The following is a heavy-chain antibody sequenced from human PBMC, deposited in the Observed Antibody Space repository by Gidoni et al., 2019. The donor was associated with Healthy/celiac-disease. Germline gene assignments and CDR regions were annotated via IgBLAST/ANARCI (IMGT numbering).Heavy chain of an antibody. CDR2: INWNGGST. D-gene: IGHD6-13*01. J-gene: IGHJ6*02. Sequence: GESGGGVVRPGGSLRLSCAASGFTFDDYGMSWVRQAPGKGLEWVSGINWNGGSTGYADSVKGRFTISRDNAKNSLYLQMNSLRAEDTALYHCARDKGSWYGYYYYGMDFWGQGTTVTVSS. V-gene: IGHV3-20*01. CDR3: ARDKGSWYGYYYYGMDF. CDR1: GFTFDDYG.